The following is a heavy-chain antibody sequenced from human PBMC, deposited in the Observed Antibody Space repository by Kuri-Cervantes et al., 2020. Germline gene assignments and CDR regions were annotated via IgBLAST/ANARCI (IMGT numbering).Heavy chain of an antibody. CDR1: GGTFSSYA. CDR3: AREREIYSGSYYYYGMDV. CDR2: IIPIFVTA. D-gene: IGHD1-26*01. J-gene: IGHJ6*02. V-gene: IGHV1-69*13. Sequence: SVKVSCKASGGTFSSYAISWVRQAPRQGLEWMGGIIPIFVTANYAQKFQGRLKITADESTSTAYMELSSLRSEDTAVYYCAREREIYSGSYYYYGMDVWGQGTTVTVSS.